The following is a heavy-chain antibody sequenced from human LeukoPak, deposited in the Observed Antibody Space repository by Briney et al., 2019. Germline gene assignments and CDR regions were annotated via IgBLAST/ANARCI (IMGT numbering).Heavy chain of an antibody. V-gene: IGHV1-8*03. CDR3: ARVAAAGTLYRKDFDY. J-gene: IGHJ4*02. Sequence: ASVKVSCKASGYTFTSYDINWVRQATGQGLEGMGWMNPNSGNTGYAQKFQGRVTITRNTSISTAYMELSSLRSEDTAVYYCARVAAAGTLYRKDFDYWGQGTLVTVSS. D-gene: IGHD6-13*01. CDR1: GYTFTSYD. CDR2: MNPNSGNT.